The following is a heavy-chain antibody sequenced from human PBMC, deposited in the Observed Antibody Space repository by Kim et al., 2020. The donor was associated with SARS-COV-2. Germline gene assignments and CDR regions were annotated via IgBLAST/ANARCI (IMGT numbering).Heavy chain of an antibody. CDR2: INPDGGGT. Sequence: ASVKVSCKASGYSFINHYIHWIRQDPGQGLEWMGTINPDGGGTSYAEKFQDRISMTRDTSTSTVTMYLDSLTSDDTAIYYCARVGFDYWGQGTRVTVSS. CDR1: GYSFINHY. CDR3: ARVGFDY. V-gene: IGHV1-46*01. J-gene: IGHJ4*01.